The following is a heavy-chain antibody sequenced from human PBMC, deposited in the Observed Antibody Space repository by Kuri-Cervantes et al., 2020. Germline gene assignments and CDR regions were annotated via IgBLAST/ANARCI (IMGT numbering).Heavy chain of an antibody. Sequence: SVKVSCKASGGTFSSYAISWVRQAPGQGLEWMGGIIPIFGTANYAQKFQGRVTITADKSTSTAYMELSSLRSEDTAVYYCARVSMVRGRFYYYMDVWGKGTTVTVSS. CDR1: GGTFSSYA. J-gene: IGHJ6*03. V-gene: IGHV1-69*06. CDR3: ARVSMVRGRFYYYMDV. D-gene: IGHD3-10*01. CDR2: IIPIFGTA.